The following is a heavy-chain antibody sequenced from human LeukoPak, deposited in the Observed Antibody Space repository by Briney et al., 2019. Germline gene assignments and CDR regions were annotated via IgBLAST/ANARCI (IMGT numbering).Heavy chain of an antibody. V-gene: IGHV4-59*01. CDR1: NGSISPYY. CDR2: INYSGST. Sequence: PSETLSLTCTVSNGSISPYYWTWIRQPPGKGLEYIGYINYSGSTKYNPSLKSRLTISVGTSKNQFFLELSSVTAAGTAVYYCARARVSDTSGPYFGYFYDMDVWGKGTTVIVSS. D-gene: IGHD3-22*01. J-gene: IGHJ6*03. CDR3: ARARVSDTSGPYFGYFYDMDV.